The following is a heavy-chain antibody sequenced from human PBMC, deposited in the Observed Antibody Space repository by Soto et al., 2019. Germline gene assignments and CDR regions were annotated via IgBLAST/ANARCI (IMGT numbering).Heavy chain of an antibody. J-gene: IGHJ4*02. V-gene: IGHV4-61*01. CDR1: GGSVSSGSYY. Sequence: QVQLQESGPGLVKPSETLSLTCTVSGGSVSSGSYYWSWIRQPPGKGLEWIGYIYYSGSTNYNPALKRRVTIAVDTSKNQFSLKLSSVTAADTAVYYCARASLWFGEYYWGQGTLVTVSS. CDR2: IYYSGST. CDR3: ARASLWFGEYY. D-gene: IGHD3-10*01.